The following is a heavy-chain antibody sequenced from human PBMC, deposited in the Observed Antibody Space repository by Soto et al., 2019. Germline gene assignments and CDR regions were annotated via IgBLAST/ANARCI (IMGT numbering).Heavy chain of an antibody. Sequence: PSETLSLTCTVSGGSISSYYWSWIRQPPGKGLEWIGYIYYSGSTNYNPSLKSRVTISVDTSKNQFSLKLSSVTAADTAVYYCARGHKDCVRGWFDPWGQGTLVTVSS. CDR2: IYYSGST. V-gene: IGHV4-59*01. D-gene: IGHD2-21*02. CDR1: GGSISSYY. CDR3: ARGHKDCVRGWFDP. J-gene: IGHJ5*02.